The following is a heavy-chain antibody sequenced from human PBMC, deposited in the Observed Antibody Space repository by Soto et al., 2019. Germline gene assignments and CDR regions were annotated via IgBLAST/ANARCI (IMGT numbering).Heavy chain of an antibody. D-gene: IGHD4-17*01. CDR3: ARHDYGDHAAFDI. CDR1: GFTFSSYS. Sequence: GSLRLSCAASGFTFSSYSMNWVRQAPGKGLEWVSSISSSSSYIYYADSVKGRFTISRDNAKNSLYLQMNSLRAEDTAVYYCARHDYGDHAAFDIWGQGTMVTVSS. CDR2: ISSSSSYI. J-gene: IGHJ3*02. V-gene: IGHV3-21*01.